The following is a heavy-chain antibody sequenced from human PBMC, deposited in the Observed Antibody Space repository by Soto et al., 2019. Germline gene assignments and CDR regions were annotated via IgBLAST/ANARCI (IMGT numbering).Heavy chain of an antibody. V-gene: IGHV3-21*02. CDR3: ARVLNNYXSGSYYLNN. CDR1: GFPFSTYS. J-gene: IGHJ4*02. D-gene: IGHD3-10*01. Sequence: EVQLVESGGGLVKPGGSLRLSCAASGFPFSTYSMNWVRQAPGKGLEWVSSISSGGTYIYYPDSVKGRFTISRDNAKNSLYLQMNSLRAEDTAVYYCARVLNNYXSGSYYLNNWGQGTLVTVSS. CDR2: ISSGGTYI.